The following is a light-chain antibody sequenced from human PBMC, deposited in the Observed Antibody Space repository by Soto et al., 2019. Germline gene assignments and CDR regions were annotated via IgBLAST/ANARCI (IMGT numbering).Light chain of an antibody. V-gene: IGLV1-36*01. CDR2: YDD. CDR1: SSNIGNNA. CDR3: AAWDDSLNGVV. J-gene: IGLJ2*01. Sequence: QSVLTQPPSVSEAPRQRVTISCSGSSSNIGNNAVNWYQQLPGKAPKLLIYYDDLLPSGVSDRFSGSKSGTSASLAISGLQSEDEADYSCAAWDDSLNGVVFGGGTKLPVL.